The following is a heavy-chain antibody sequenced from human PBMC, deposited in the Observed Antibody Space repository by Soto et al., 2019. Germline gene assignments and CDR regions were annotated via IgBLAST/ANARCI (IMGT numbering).Heavy chain of an antibody. CDR2: ISPYKGNT. Sequence: ASVKVSCKASGYTFSSIGISWVRQAPGQVLEWMGWISPYKGNTHYAQGLQGRVTMTTDTSTSTAYMELRSLRAEDTAVYYCARDHCSTSTCYTVWFDPWGQGTLVTVSS. CDR1: GYTFSSIG. J-gene: IGHJ5*02. D-gene: IGHD2-2*01. CDR3: ARDHCSTSTCYTVWFDP. V-gene: IGHV1-18*01.